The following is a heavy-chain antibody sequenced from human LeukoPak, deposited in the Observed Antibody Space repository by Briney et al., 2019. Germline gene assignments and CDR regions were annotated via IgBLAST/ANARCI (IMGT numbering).Heavy chain of an antibody. CDR3: ARDKHGSGSAHTFDP. CDR1: GGSISSYY. Sequence: PSETLSLTCTVSGGSISSYYWSWIRLPPGEGLEWIAYIYYSGSTNYNPSLKSRVTISVDTSKNQFSLKLNSVTAADTAVYYCARDKHGSGSAHTFDPWGQGTLVTVSS. J-gene: IGHJ5*02. CDR2: IYYSGST. D-gene: IGHD3-10*01. V-gene: IGHV4-59*01.